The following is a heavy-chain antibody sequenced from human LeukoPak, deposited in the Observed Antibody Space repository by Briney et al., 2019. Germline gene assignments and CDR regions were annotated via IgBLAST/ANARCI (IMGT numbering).Heavy chain of an antibody. CDR2: VYYSGSS. CDR1: GGSMSSYY. Sequence: SETLSLTCTVSGGSMSSYYWSWVRQSPRKGLEWIGNVYYSGSSNYNPSLESRVTISVDTSKNQFFLILSSVSAADTAVYYCARAYSGGHSYFDHWGQGTLVTVSS. CDR3: ARAYSGGHSYFDH. D-gene: IGHD1-26*01. J-gene: IGHJ4*02. V-gene: IGHV4-59*01.